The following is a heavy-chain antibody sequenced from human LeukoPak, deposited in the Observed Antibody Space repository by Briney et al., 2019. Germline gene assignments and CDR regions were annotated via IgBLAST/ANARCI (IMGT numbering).Heavy chain of an antibody. CDR1: VYTFGGYC. J-gene: IGHJ4*02. CDR2: FGTRSTSV. D-gene: IGHD3-22*01. Sequence: KPGASLRLSCTASVYTFGGYCMNWIRKAPWKGLEWVLSFGTRSTSVYHAGSVKGRFAISRDNAKNSLYLQMNSLRAEDTALYYCAREVSDGFDFWGQGTLVTVSS. CDR3: AREVSDGFDF. V-gene: IGHV3-21*01.